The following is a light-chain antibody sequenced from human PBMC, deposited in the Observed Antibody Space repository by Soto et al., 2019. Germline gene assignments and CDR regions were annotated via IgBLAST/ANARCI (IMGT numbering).Light chain of an antibody. CDR2: GAS. CDR3: QQYGSSPKT. V-gene: IGKV3-20*01. CDR1: QSVSSSY. Sequence: EIVLTQSPGTLSLSRGERATLSCRASQSVSSSYLAWYQQKPGQAPRLLIYGASSRATGIPDRFSGSGSGTDFTLTISRPEPEDFAVYYCQQYGSSPKTFGPGTKVD. J-gene: IGKJ3*01.